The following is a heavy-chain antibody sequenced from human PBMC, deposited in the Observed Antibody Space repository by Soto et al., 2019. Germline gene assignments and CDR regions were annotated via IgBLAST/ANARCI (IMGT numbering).Heavy chain of an antibody. J-gene: IGHJ6*02. CDR2: ISGSGGST. V-gene: IGHV3-23*01. CDR1: GFTFSSYA. D-gene: IGHD4-17*01. CDR3: ATDYGDYRFYYYGMDV. Sequence: GGSLRLSCASSGFTFSSYAMSWVRQAPGKGLEWVSAISGSGGSTYYADSVKGRFTISRDNSKNTLYLQMNSLRAEDTAVYYCATDYGDYRFYYYGMDVWGQGTTVTVSS.